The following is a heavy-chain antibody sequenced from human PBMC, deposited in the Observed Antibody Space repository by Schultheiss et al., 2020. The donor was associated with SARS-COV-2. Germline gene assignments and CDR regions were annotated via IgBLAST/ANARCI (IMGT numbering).Heavy chain of an antibody. CDR2: ISYDGSNK. J-gene: IGHJ4*02. V-gene: IGHV3-30-3*01. CDR3: AKEGGGKDYDIGTEYYYFDY. D-gene: IGHD3-9*01. CDR1: GFTFSSYA. Sequence: GGSLRLSCAASGFTFSSYAMHWVRQAPGKGLEWVAVISYDGSNKYYADSVKGRFTISRDNSKNTLYLQMNSLRAEDTAVYYCAKEGGGKDYDIGTEYYYFDYWGQGTLVTVSS.